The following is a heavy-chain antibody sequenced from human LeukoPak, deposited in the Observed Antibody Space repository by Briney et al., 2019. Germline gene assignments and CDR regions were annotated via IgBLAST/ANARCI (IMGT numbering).Heavy chain of an antibody. Sequence: GGSLRLSCAASGFTFSSFGMHWVRQAPGKGLEGVAVIWYDGSNQYYAESVKGRFTISRDNSKNTVYLQMNSLRAEDTAVYYCARIYYYGSGSDAFDIWGQGTMVTVSS. D-gene: IGHD3-10*01. CDR1: GFTFSSFG. CDR2: IWYDGSNQ. CDR3: ARIYYYGSGSDAFDI. V-gene: IGHV3-33*01. J-gene: IGHJ3*02.